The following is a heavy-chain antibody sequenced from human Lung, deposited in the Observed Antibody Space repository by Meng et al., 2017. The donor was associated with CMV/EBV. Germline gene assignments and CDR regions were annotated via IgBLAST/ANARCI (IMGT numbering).Heavy chain of an antibody. V-gene: IGHV4-31*03. CDR1: GGSISSGGYY. J-gene: IGHJ5*02. D-gene: IGHD3-10*01. Sequence: QKAGHGLMKPSQTLSPTCTVSGGSISSGGYYWSWIRQHPGKGLEWIGYIHSSGSTYYNPSLRSRLTISVDTSKNQFSLKLSSVTAADTAVYYCARASYGSGSPLGESWFDPWGQGTLVTVSS. CDR3: ARASYGSGSPLGESWFDP. CDR2: IHSSGST.